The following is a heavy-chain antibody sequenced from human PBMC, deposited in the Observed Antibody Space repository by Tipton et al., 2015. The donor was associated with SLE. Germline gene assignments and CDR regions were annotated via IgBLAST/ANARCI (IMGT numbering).Heavy chain of an antibody. J-gene: IGHJ4*02. CDR2: IYHSGST. CDR3: ARVSDSSAPFDY. Sequence: TLSLTCAVSGYSTSSGYYWGWIRQPPGKGLEWIAYIYHSGSTYYNPSLKSRVTISVDTSKNQFSLKLSSVTAADTAVYYCARVSDSSAPFDYWGQGTLVTVSS. CDR1: GYSTSSGYY. D-gene: IGHD6-6*01. V-gene: IGHV4-38-2*01.